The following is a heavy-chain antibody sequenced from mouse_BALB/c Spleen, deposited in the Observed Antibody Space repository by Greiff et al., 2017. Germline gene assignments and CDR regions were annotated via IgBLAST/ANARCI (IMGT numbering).Heavy chain of an antibody. CDR1: GFTFSSYG. CDR2: ISSGGSYT. D-gene: IGHD2-4*01. Sequence: EVQGVESGGDLVKPGGSLKLSCAASGFTFSSYGMSWVRQTPDKRLEWVATISSGGSYTYYPDSVKGRFTISRDNAKNTLYLQMSSLKSEDTAMYYCARGGYDYDCFDYWGQGTTLTVSS. CDR3: ARGGYDYDCFDY. J-gene: IGHJ2*01. V-gene: IGHV5-6*01.